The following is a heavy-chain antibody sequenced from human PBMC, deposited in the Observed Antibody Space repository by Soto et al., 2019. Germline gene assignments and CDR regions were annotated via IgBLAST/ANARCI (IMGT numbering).Heavy chain of an antibody. Sequence: SETLSLTCTVSGGSVSSGSYYWSWIRQPPGKGLEWIGYIYYSGSTNYNPSLKSRVTISVDTSKNQFSLKLSSVTAADTAVYYCARDRYSYEGGWFDPWGQGTLVTVSS. D-gene: IGHD5-18*01. J-gene: IGHJ5*02. V-gene: IGHV4-61*01. CDR2: IYYSGST. CDR1: GGSVSSGSYY. CDR3: ARDRYSYEGGWFDP.